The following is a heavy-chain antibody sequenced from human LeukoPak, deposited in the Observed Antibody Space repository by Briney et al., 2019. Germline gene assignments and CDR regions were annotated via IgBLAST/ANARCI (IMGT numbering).Heavy chain of an antibody. CDR3: AKESGYDVDFDY. CDR2: ISGSGGST. J-gene: IGHJ4*02. CDR1: GFTFSSYA. Sequence: PGGSLRLSCAASGFTFSSYAMSWVHQAPGKGLEWVSAISGSGGSTYYADSVKGRFTISRDNSKNTLYLQMNSLRADDTAVYYCAKESGYDVDFDYWGQGTLVTVSS. V-gene: IGHV3-23*01. D-gene: IGHD5-12*01.